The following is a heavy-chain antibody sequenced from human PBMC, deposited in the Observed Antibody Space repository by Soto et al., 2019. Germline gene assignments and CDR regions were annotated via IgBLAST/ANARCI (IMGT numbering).Heavy chain of an antibody. Sequence: EVQLVESGGGLVQPGGSLRLSCAASGFTFSSYAMHWVRQAPGKGLEYVSAFSSYGGSTYYANSVKGRVTISRDNSKNTLYLQMGSLRAEDMAVYYCARDPDSSGYYYFDYWGQGTLVTVSS. J-gene: IGHJ4*02. V-gene: IGHV3-64*01. CDR1: GFTFSSYA. CDR2: FSSYGGST. D-gene: IGHD3-22*01. CDR3: ARDPDSSGYYYFDY.